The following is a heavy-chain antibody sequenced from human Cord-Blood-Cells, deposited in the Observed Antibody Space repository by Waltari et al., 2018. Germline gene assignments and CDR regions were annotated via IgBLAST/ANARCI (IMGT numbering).Heavy chain of an antibody. D-gene: IGHD1-26*01. CDR3: ASSVGGYFDL. V-gene: IGHV3-48*03. CDR1: GFNFSSYE. CDR2: ISSSGSTI. J-gene: IGHJ2*01. Sequence: EVQLVESGGGLVQPGGSLRLSCAASGFNFSSYEMNWVRQAPGKGLEWVSYISSSGSTIYYADSVKGRFTISRDNAKNSLYLQMNSLRAEDTAVYYCASSVGGYFDLWGRGTLVTVSS.